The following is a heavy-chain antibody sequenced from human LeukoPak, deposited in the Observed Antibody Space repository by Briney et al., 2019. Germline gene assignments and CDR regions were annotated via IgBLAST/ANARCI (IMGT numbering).Heavy chain of an antibody. CDR1: GGSISSGSYY. Sequence: SETLSLTCTVSGGSISSGSYYWRWIRQPAGKGLEWIGRIYTSGSTNYNPSLKSRVTISVDTSKNQFSLKLSSVTAADTAVYYCARVVRYYGSGSYFDYWGQGTLVTVSS. CDR3: ARVVRYYGSGSYFDY. D-gene: IGHD3-10*01. J-gene: IGHJ4*02. CDR2: IYTSGST. V-gene: IGHV4-61*02.